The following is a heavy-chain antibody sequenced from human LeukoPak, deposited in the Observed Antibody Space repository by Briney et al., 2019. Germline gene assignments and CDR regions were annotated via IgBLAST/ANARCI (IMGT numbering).Heavy chain of an antibody. J-gene: IGHJ4*02. CDR1: GFTFSSYS. D-gene: IGHD3-10*01. CDR3: TTDLKVRGPNPDY. Sequence: PGGSLRLSCAASGFTFSSYSMNWVRQAPGKGLEWVSYISSSSSTIYYADSVKGRFTISRDNAKNSLYLQMNSLRAEDTAVYYCTTDLKVRGPNPDYWGQGTLVTVSS. V-gene: IGHV3-48*04. CDR2: ISSSSSTI.